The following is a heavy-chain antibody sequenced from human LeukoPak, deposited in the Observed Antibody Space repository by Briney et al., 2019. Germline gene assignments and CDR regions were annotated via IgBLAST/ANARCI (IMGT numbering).Heavy chain of an antibody. Sequence: GGSLRLSCAASGFTFSDYFMSWIRQAPGKGLEWVSYISRSGGYISYADSVKGRFTISRDNAKNSLYLQMNSLRAEDTAIYYCAREGPMLRGDIGGKIDYWGQGSLVTVSS. CDR1: GFTFSDYF. CDR3: AREGPMLRGDIGGKIDY. J-gene: IGHJ4*02. D-gene: IGHD3-10*01. V-gene: IGHV3-11*01. CDR2: ISRSGGYI.